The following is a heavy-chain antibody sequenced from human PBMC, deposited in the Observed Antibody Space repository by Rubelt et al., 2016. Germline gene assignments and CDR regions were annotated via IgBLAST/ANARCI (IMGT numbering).Heavy chain of an antibody. Sequence: QVQRVQSGAEVKKPGASVKVSCKASGYTFTSYGISWVRQAPGQGLEWMGWISAYNGHTHYAQKRQGRVTMTTDTSTSTAYMELRSLRSDDTAVYYCARDRIRIAARQGWYFDLWGRGTLVTVSS. CDR2: ISAYNGHT. CDR1: GYTFTSYG. J-gene: IGHJ2*01. D-gene: IGHD6-6*01. CDR3: ARDRIRIAARQGWYFDL. V-gene: IGHV1-18*01.